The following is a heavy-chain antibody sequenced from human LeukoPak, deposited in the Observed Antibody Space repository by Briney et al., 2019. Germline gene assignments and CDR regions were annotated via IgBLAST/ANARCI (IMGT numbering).Heavy chain of an antibody. J-gene: IGHJ4*02. CDR3: AKDMLSGVAVPSGGYFDY. Sequence: GGSLRLSCAASGFTFDDYTMHWVRQAPGKGLEWVSLISWDGGSTYYEDSVKGRLTISRDNSKNSLYLQRNSLRSEDTALYYCAKDMLSGVAVPSGGYFDYWGQGTLVTVSS. CDR1: GFTFDDYT. D-gene: IGHD2-15*01. V-gene: IGHV3-43*01. CDR2: ISWDGGST.